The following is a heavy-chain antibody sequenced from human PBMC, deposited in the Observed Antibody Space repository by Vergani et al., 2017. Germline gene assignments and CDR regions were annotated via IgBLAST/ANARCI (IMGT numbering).Heavy chain of an antibody. D-gene: IGHD6-6*01. Sequence: QVQLQESGPGLVKPSQTLSLTCTVSGGSISSYYWSWIRQPPGKGLEWIGYIYYSGSTNYNPSLKSRVTISVDTSKNQFSLKLSTVTAADTAVYYCARGCIAPRGGNNWFDPWGQGTLVTVSS. J-gene: IGHJ5*02. CDR1: GGSISSYY. CDR3: ARGCIAPRGGNNWFDP. V-gene: IGHV4-59*01. CDR2: IYYSGST.